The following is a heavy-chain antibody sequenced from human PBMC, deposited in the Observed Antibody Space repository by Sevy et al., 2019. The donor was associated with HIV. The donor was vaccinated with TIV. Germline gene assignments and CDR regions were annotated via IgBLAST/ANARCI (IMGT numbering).Heavy chain of an antibody. Sequence: ASVKVSCKASGYTFTGHYLHWVRQAPGQGLEWMVWIDPISGGTKHAQNFKGRVTMARDTSISTAYMELSSLRFDDTAMYYCVRIRFQTGAFDSWGQGTLVTVSS. D-gene: IGHD7-27*01. J-gene: IGHJ4*02. CDR2: IDPISGGT. V-gene: IGHV1-2*02. CDR3: VRIRFQTGAFDS. CDR1: GYTFTGHY.